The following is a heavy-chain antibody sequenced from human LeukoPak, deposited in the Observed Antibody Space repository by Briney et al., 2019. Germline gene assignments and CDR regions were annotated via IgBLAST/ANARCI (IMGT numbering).Heavy chain of an antibody. CDR3: ARVRGSGLEY. V-gene: IGHV3-21*01. D-gene: IGHD3-22*01. Sequence: GGSLRLSCAASGFTFSDYSMNWVRQAPGKGLEWVSSISTTSGYIYYADSVRGRFTISRDNAKNSLYLQMNSLRAEDTAVYYCARVRGSGLEYWGQGTLVTVSS. J-gene: IGHJ4*02. CDR1: GFTFSDYS. CDR2: ISTTSGYI.